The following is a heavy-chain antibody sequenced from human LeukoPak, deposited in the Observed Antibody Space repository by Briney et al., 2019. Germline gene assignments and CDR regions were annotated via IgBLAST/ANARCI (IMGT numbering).Heavy chain of an antibody. CDR2: ISGSGGST. Sequence: GGSLRLSCAASGFTFSSYAMSWVRQAPGKGLEWVSAISGSGGSTYYADSVKGRFTISRDNSKNTLYLQMNSLRAEDTAVYYCAKASAMIVVVSRHFDYWGQGTLVTVSS. V-gene: IGHV3-23*01. D-gene: IGHD3-22*01. CDR3: AKASAMIVVVSRHFDY. CDR1: GFTFSSYA. J-gene: IGHJ4*02.